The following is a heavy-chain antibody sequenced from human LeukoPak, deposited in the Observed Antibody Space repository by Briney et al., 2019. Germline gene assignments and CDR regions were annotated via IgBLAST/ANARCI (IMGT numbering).Heavy chain of an antibody. J-gene: IGHJ4*02. CDR2: IRDDGSDK. D-gene: IGHD1-26*01. V-gene: IGHV3-7*01. Sequence: GGSLRLSCAASGFTFSSYWMTWVRQAPGKGLEWMANIRDDGSDKYYVDSVKGRFTISRDNAQNTLLLQMDSLRVEDTAVYYRVRHTRRSPGDYWGQGTLVTVST. CDR1: GFTFSSYW. CDR3: VRHTRRSPGDY.